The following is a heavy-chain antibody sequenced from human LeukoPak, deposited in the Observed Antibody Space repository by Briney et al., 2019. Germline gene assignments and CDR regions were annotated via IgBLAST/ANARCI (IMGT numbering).Heavy chain of an antibody. D-gene: IGHD5-12*01. Sequence: SETLSLTCTVSGGSISSGDYYWSWIRQPPGKGLEWIGYIYHSGSTYYNPSLKSRVTISVDRSKNQFSLKLSSVTAADTAVYYCARASGYDTATNYYYGMDVWGQGTTVTVSS. J-gene: IGHJ6*02. CDR1: GGSISSGDYY. CDR2: IYHSGST. V-gene: IGHV4-30-2*01. CDR3: ARASGYDTATNYYYGMDV.